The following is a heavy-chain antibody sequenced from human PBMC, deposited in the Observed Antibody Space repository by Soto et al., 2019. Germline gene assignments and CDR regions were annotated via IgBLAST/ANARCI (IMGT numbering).Heavy chain of an antibody. CDR1: GYTINSHR. CDR2: ISAYNGNT. Sequence: GASVKLSCKASGYTINSHRSRWARQAPGPGIEWMGWISAYNGNTNYAQKLQGRVTMTTDTSTSTAYMELRSLRSDDTAVYYCARDGGSSGWSHWGQGTLVTVSS. V-gene: IGHV1-18*01. CDR3: ARDGGSSGWSH. D-gene: IGHD6-19*01. J-gene: IGHJ4*02.